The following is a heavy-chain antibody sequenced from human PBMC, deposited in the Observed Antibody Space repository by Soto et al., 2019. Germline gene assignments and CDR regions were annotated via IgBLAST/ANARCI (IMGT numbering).Heavy chain of an antibody. J-gene: IGHJ6*02. CDR3: ARGPGFDYCGIYYYGMDV. V-gene: IGHV1-69*12. CDR2: IIPIFGTA. D-gene: IGHD4-17*01. CDR1: GGTFSSYA. Sequence: QVQLVQSGAEVKKPGSSVKVSCKASGGTFSSYAISWVRQAPGQGLEWMGGIIPIFGTANYAQKFQGRVTITADESTSTAYMELSSLRSEDTAVYYCARGPGFDYCGIYYYGMDVWGQGTTVTVSS.